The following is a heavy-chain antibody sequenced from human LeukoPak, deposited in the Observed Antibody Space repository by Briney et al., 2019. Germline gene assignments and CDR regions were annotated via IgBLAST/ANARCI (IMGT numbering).Heavy chain of an antibody. V-gene: IGHV3-21*01. CDR1: GFTFSSYS. CDR3: ARDPYYYDSSGYTNPEDY. Sequence: GGSLRLSCAASGFTFSSYSMNWVRQAPGKGLEWVPSISSSSSYIYYADSVKGRFTISRDNAKNSLYLQMNSLRAEDTAVYYCARDPYYYDSSGYTNPEDYWGQGTLVTVSS. J-gene: IGHJ4*02. CDR2: ISSSSSYI. D-gene: IGHD3-22*01.